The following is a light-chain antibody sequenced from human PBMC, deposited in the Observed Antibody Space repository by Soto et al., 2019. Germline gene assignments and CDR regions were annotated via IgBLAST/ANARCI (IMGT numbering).Light chain of an antibody. CDR1: SSNIGSNT. CDR3: AAWDDRLNGYVV. CDR2: SNN. V-gene: IGLV1-44*01. Sequence: QSVLTQPPSASGTPGQRVTSSCSGSSSNIGSNTVNWYQQLPGTAPKLLIYSNNQRPSGVPDRFSGSKSGTSASLAISGLQSEDEADYYCAAWDDRLNGYVVFGGGTKLTVL. J-gene: IGLJ2*01.